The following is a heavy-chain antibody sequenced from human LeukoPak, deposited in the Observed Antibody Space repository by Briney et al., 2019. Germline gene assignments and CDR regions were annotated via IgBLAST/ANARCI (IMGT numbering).Heavy chain of an antibody. CDR2: IYHTRST. CDR1: GGSISSDDYY. J-gene: IGHJ4*02. Sequence: SQTLSLTCSVSGGSISSDDYYWSWIRQPPGKSLEWIAYIYHTRSTYYNPSLKSRVTMSVDTSKNRFSLNLSSVTAADTAVYYCASVRSGYHFDYWGQGTLVTVYS. CDR3: ASVRSGYHFDY. D-gene: IGHD3-3*01. V-gene: IGHV4-30-4*01.